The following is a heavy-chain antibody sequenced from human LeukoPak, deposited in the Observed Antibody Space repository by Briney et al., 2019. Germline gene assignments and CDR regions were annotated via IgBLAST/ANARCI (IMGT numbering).Heavy chain of an antibody. CDR3: AGGVDNYYGSGSYDY. CDR1: GDSVSSNIAA. CDR2: TYYRSKWYN. Sequence: SQTLSLTCAISGDSVSSNIAAWNWIRQSPSRGLEWLGRTYYRSKWYNDYAVSVKSRIAINSDTSNNQFSLHLNSVTPEDTAVYYCAGGVDNYYGSGSYDYWGQGTLVTVSS. V-gene: IGHV6-1*01. J-gene: IGHJ4*02. D-gene: IGHD3-10*01.